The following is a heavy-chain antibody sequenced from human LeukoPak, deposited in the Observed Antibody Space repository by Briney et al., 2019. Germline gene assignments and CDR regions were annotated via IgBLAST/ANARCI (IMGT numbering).Heavy chain of an antibody. V-gene: IGHV4-59*08. J-gene: IGHJ4*02. CDR3: ARRAPYSYEWSTLDY. Sequence: PSETLSLTCTVSGGSISSYYWSWIRQPPRKGLEWIGYIYYSGSTNYNPSLKSRVTISVDTSKNQFSLKLSSVTAADAAVYYCARRAPYSYEWSTLDYWGQGTLVTVSS. CDR1: GGSISSYY. D-gene: IGHD5-18*01. CDR2: IYYSGST.